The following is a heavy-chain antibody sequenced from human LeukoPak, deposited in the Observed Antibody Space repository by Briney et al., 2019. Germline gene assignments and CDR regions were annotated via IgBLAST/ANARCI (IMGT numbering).Heavy chain of an antibody. V-gene: IGHV3-53*01. D-gene: IGHD3-10*01. CDR2: IYSGGST. J-gene: IGHJ4*02. CDR3: ARDSYGNFDY. Sequence: PGGPLRLSCAASGFTVSSNYMSWVRQAPGKGLEWVSVIYSGGSTYYADSVKGRFTISRDNSKNTLYLQMNSLRAEDTAVYYRARDSYGNFDYWGQGTLVTVSS. CDR1: GFTVSSNY.